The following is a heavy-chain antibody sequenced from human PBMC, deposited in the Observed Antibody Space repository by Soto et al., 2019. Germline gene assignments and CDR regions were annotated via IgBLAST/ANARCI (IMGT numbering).Heavy chain of an antibody. CDR3: AKVRYSSPMGYYYGMDV. V-gene: IGHV1-69*13. CDR2: IIPIFGTA. Sequence: SVKVSCKASRVAFSKFIATWVRQAPGLGLEWVGGIIPIFGTANYAQKFQGRVTITADESTSTSYMEVNNLRSEDTAVYYCAKVRYSSPMGYYYGMDVWGQGTTVTVSS. J-gene: IGHJ6*02. D-gene: IGHD6-19*01. CDR1: RVAFSKFI.